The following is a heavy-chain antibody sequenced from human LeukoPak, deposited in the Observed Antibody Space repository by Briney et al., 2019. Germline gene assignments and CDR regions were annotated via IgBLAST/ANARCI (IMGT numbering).Heavy chain of an antibody. J-gene: IGHJ3*02. V-gene: IGHV3-30-3*01. CDR1: GFTFSSYA. CDR3: ARAEVYDYVWGSYRQYDAFDI. CDR2: ISYDGSNK. D-gene: IGHD3-16*02. Sequence: GGSLRLSCAASGFTFSSYAMHWVRQAPGKGLEWVAVISYDGSNKYYADSVKGRFTISRDNSKNTPYLQMNSLRAEDTAVYYCARAEVYDYVWGSYRQYDAFDIWGQGTMVTVSS.